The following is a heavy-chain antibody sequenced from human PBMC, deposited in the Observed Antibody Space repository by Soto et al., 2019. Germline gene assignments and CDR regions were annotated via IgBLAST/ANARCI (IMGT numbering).Heavy chain of an antibody. J-gene: IGHJ4*02. Sequence: SETLSLTCTVSGGSTNSRSDYWGWIRQPPGKGLEWIGSVYYSGSTHDNPSLQSRVTISVDTSRNQFSLNLISVTAADTAVYFCARQPRGPGYGERGLYFDYWGQGTLVTAPQ. CDR2: VYYSGST. CDR1: GGSTNSRSDY. D-gene: IGHD3-16*01. V-gene: IGHV4-39*01. CDR3: ARQPRGPGYGERGLYFDY.